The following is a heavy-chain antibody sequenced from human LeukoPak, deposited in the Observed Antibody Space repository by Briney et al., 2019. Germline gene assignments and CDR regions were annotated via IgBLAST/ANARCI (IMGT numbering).Heavy chain of an antibody. CDR1: GISVSSNY. D-gene: IGHD3-16*02. CDR2: IYVDGST. CDR3: ARDLATRQRTGLYDS. J-gene: IGHJ4*02. V-gene: IGHV3-66*01. Sequence: GGSLRLSCAASGISVSSNYMSWVRQAPGKGLQWVSVIYVDGSTYYADSVKGRITISRDNSRSTLYLQMNSLRAEDTAVYYCARDLATRQRTGLYDSWGQGALVTVSS.